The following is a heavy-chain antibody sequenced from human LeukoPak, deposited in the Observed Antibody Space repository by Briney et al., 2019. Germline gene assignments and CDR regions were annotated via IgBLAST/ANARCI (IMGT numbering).Heavy chain of an antibody. D-gene: IGHD3-10*01. CDR1: GYSFTSYW. J-gene: IGHJ5*02. V-gene: IGHV5-51*01. CDR2: IYPGDSDT. CDR3: ARFRGRDRGLWFGELLGNWFGP. Sequence: GESLKISCKGSGYSFTSYWIGWVRQMPGKGLEWMGIIYPGDSDTRYSPSFQGQVTISADKSISTAYLQWSSLKASDTAMYYCARFRGRDRGLWFGELLGNWFGPWGQGTLVTVSS.